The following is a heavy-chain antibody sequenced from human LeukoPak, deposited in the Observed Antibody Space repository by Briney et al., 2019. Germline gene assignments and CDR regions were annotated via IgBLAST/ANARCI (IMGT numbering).Heavy chain of an antibody. CDR1: GGSISSGSYY. CDR2: IYTSGST. D-gene: IGHD3-3*01. Sequence: PSQTLSLTCTVSGGSISSGSYYWSWIRQPAGKGLEWIGRIYTSGSTNYNPSLKSRVTISVDTSKNQFSPKLSSVTAADTAVYYCARLKSGYYYMDVWGKGTTVTVSS. J-gene: IGHJ6*03. CDR3: ARLKSGYYYMDV. V-gene: IGHV4-61*02.